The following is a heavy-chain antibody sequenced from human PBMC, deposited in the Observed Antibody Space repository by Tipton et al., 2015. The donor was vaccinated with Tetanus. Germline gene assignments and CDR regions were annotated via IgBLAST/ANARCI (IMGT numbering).Heavy chain of an antibody. Sequence: TLSLTCTVSGGSISSGGYYWSWIRQHPGKGLEWIGDIYYSGSTYYNPSLKSRVTISVDTSKNQFSLKLNSVTVADTAFYYCARDQARGARGWNYFDYWGLGTLVTVSS. V-gene: IGHV4-31*03. D-gene: IGHD1-26*01. CDR3: ARDQARGARGWNYFDY. J-gene: IGHJ4*02. CDR1: GGSISSGGYY. CDR2: IYYSGST.